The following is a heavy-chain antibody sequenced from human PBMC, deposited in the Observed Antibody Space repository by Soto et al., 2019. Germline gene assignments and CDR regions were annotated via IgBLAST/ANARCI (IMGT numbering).Heavy chain of an antibody. CDR3: ARAEEYSGRPFDF. Sequence: SQTLSLTCAISGDTVSTNSASWNWIRQSPSRGLEWLGRTYYRSKWYNDYVVSVKSRITINPDTSKNQFSLQLDSVTPEDTAIYYCARAEEYSGRPFDFWGQGTPVTVSS. CDR1: GDTVSTNSAS. V-gene: IGHV6-1*01. D-gene: IGHD1-26*01. CDR2: TYYRSKWYN. J-gene: IGHJ4*02.